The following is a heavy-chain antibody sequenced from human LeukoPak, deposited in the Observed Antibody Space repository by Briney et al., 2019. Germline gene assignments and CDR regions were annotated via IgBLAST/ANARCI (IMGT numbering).Heavy chain of an antibody. Sequence: SETLSLTCTVSGGSISSSTYYWGWIRQPPGKGLEWIGSIYYSGSTYYNPSLKSRVTISVDTSKNQFSLKLSSVTAADTAVYYCARDPFNYYGSGYWGQGTLVTVSS. CDR3: ARDPFNYYGSGY. CDR2: IYYSGST. V-gene: IGHV4-39*07. D-gene: IGHD3-10*01. CDR1: GGSISSSTYY. J-gene: IGHJ4*02.